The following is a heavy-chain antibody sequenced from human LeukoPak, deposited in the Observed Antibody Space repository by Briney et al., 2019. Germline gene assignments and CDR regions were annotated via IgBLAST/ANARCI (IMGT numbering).Heavy chain of an antibody. CDR2: ISGSGGST. J-gene: IGHJ4*02. CDR3: AKPGTLRSQVVYFDY. V-gene: IGHV3-23*01. CDR1: GFTFSSYA. D-gene: IGHD2-15*01. Sequence: GGSLRLSCAASGFTFSSYAMSWVRQAPGKGLEWVSAISGSGGSTYYADSVKGRFTISRDNPKNTLYLQMNSLRAEDTAVYYCAKPGTLRSQVVYFDYWGQGTLVTVSS.